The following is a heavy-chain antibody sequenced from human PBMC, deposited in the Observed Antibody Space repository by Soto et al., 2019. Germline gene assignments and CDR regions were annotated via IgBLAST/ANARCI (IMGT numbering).Heavy chain of an antibody. CDR1: GFTFGDYY. CDR2: ISSSGSTI. V-gene: IGHV3-11*01. CDR3: ARGPYNYVWGSDPPHFDY. J-gene: IGHJ4*02. Sequence: GGSLILSCAASGFTFGDYYMSWIRQAPGKGLEWVSYISSSGSTIYYADSMKGRFTISRDNAKNSLYLQMNSLRAEDTAVYYCARGPYNYVWGSDPPHFDYWGQGTLVTVSS. D-gene: IGHD3-16*02.